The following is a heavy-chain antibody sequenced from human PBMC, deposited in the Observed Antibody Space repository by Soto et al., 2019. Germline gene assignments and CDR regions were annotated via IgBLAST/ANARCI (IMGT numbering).Heavy chain of an antibody. CDR1: GGSISSSSYY. CDR2: IYYSGST. J-gene: IGHJ4*02. Sequence: SETLSLTCTVSGGSISSSSYYWGWIRQPPGKGLEWIGSIYYSGSTYYNPSLKSRVTISVDTSKNQFSLKLSSVAAADTAVYYCASPGYGDYVPLFDYWGQGTLVTVSS. CDR3: ASPGYGDYVPLFDY. V-gene: IGHV4-39*01. D-gene: IGHD4-17*01.